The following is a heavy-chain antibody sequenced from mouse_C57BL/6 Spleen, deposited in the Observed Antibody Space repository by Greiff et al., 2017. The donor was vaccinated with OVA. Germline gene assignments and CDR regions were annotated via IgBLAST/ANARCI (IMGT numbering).Heavy chain of an antibody. V-gene: IGHV1-52*01. CDR1: GYTFTSYW. Sequence: QVQLQQSGAELVRPGSSVKLSCKASGYTFTSYWMHWVKQRPIQGLEWIGNIDPSDSETHYNQKFKDKATLTVDKSSSTAYMQLSSLTSEDSAVYYCARRGAYDYDGFYAMDYWGQGTSVTVSS. CDR2: IDPSDSET. CDR3: ARRGAYDYDGFYAMDY. D-gene: IGHD2-4*01. J-gene: IGHJ4*01.